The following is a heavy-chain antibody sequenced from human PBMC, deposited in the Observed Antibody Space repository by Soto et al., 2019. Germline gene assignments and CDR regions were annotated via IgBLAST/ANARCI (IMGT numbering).Heavy chain of an antibody. CDR1: GGSISSGGYS. CDR3: VRVPDP. V-gene: IGHV4-30-2*01. D-gene: IGHD2-2*01. Sequence: SETLSLTCAVSGGSISSGGYSWSWIRQPPGKGLEWIGYIYHSGSTYYNPSLKSRVTISVDRSKNQFSLKLSSVTAADTAVYYCVRVPDPWGQGTLVTVSS. CDR2: IYHSGST. J-gene: IGHJ5*02.